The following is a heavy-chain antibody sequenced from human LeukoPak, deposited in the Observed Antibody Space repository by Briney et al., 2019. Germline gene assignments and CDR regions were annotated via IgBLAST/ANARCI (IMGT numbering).Heavy chain of an antibody. J-gene: IGHJ4*02. CDR3: ARAYDNNDYFDY. Sequence: GASVRVSCKASGYTFTGYYMHWVRQAPGQGFEWMGWINPNSGGTSYAQKFQGRVTMTRDTSISTAYMELTRLRFDDTAVYYCARAYDNNDYFDYWGQGTLVTVSS. D-gene: IGHD3-22*01. CDR1: GYTFTGYY. CDR2: INPNSGGT. V-gene: IGHV1-2*02.